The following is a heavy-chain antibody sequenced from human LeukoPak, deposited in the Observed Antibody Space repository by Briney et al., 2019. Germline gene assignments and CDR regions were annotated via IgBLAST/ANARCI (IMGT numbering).Heavy chain of an antibody. V-gene: IGHV3-23*01. D-gene: IGHD7-27*01. CDR3: ARGLGIGAFDI. CDR1: GFTSSSYA. Sequence: GGSLRLSCAASGFTSSSYAMIWVRQAPGKGLEWVSTISGSGGSTYYADSVKGRFTISRDNFKNTLYLQMNSLRAEDTAMYYCARGLGIGAFDIWGQGTMVTVYS. CDR2: ISGSGGST. J-gene: IGHJ3*02.